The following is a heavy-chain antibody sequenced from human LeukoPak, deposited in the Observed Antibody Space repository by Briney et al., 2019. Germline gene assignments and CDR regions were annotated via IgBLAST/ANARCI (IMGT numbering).Heavy chain of an antibody. Sequence: GGSLRLSCAASGFTFSSYAMSWVRQAPGKGLEWVSAISGSGGSTYYADPVKGRFTISRDNSKNTLYLQMNSLRAEDTAVYYCAKDFIVVVPAAHSGLDYWGQGTLVTVSS. V-gene: IGHV3-23*01. CDR1: GFTFSSYA. J-gene: IGHJ4*02. CDR2: ISGSGGST. D-gene: IGHD2-2*01. CDR3: AKDFIVVVPAAHSGLDY.